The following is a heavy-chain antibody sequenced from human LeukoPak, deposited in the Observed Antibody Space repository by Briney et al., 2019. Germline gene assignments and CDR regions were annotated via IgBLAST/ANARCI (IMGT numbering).Heavy chain of an antibody. Sequence: ASVKVSCKASGYTFTGYYMHWVRQAPGQGLGWMGWINPNSGGTNYAQKFQGRVTMTRDTSISTAYMELSRLRSDDTAVYYCARDGGYCSSTSCHDAFDIWGQGTMVTVSS. CDR3: ARDGGYCSSTSCHDAFDI. J-gene: IGHJ3*02. CDR2: INPNSGGT. D-gene: IGHD2-2*01. V-gene: IGHV1-2*02. CDR1: GYTFTGYY.